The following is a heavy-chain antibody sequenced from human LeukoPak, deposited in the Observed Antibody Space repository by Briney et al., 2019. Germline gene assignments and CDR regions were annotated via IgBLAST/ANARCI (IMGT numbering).Heavy chain of an antibody. D-gene: IGHD5-18*01. CDR1: GGSISSGDYY. CDR3: ARDGRIQPLDY. CDR2: IYYSGST. Sequence: SETLSLTCTVSGGSISSGDYYWSWIRQPQGKGLEWIGYIYYSGSTYYNPSLKSRVTISVDTSKNQFSLKLSSVTAADTAVYYCARDGRIQPLDYWGQGTLVTVSS. J-gene: IGHJ4*02. V-gene: IGHV4-30-4*01.